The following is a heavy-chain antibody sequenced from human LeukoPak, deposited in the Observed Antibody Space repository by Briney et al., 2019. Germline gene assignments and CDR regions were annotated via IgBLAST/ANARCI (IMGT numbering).Heavy chain of an antibody. D-gene: IGHD4-11*01. CDR3: ARVVSGNYERWFDP. Sequence: SETLSLTCTVSGGSISSYYWSWIRQPPGKGLEWIGYIYYSGSTNYNPSLKSRVTISVDTSKNQFSLKLSSVTAADTAVYYCARVVSGNYERWFDPWGQGTLVTVSS. V-gene: IGHV4-59*01. J-gene: IGHJ5*02. CDR1: GGSISSYY. CDR2: IYYSGST.